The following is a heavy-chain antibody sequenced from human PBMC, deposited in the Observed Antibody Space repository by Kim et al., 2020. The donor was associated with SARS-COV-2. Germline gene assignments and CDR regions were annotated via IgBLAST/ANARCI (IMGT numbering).Heavy chain of an antibody. CDR3: ARFGNWNGIGMDV. CDR1: GGSISSYY. CDR2: IYYSGST. V-gene: IGHV4-59*08. Sequence: SETLSLTCTVSGGSISSYYWSWIRQPPGKGLEWIGYIYYSGSTNYNPSLKSRVTISVDTSKNQFSLKLSSVTAADTAVYYCARFGNWNGIGMDVWGQGTTVTVSS. J-gene: IGHJ6*02. D-gene: IGHD1-20*01.